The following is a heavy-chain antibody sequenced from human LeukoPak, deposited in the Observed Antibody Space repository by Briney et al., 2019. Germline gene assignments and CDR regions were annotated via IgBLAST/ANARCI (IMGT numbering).Heavy chain of an antibody. CDR3: ARGSSGWYVGGYYFDY. CDR1: GYTFIRYY. Sequence: ASVKVSCKASGYTFIRYYMHWVRQAPGQGLEWMGIINPSGGSTSYAQKFQGRVTMTRDTSTSTVYMELSSLRSEDTAVYYCARGSSGWYVGGYYFDYWGQGTLVTVSS. D-gene: IGHD6-19*01. J-gene: IGHJ4*02. CDR2: INPSGGST. V-gene: IGHV1-46*01.